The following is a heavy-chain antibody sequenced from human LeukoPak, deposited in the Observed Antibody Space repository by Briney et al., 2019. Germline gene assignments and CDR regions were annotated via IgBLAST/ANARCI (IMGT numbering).Heavy chain of an antibody. V-gene: IGHV3-74*01. CDR2: INNDGSIT. D-gene: IGHD3-10*01. J-gene: IGHJ4*02. CDR3: ARGPSVLGAIDN. Sequence: PGGSLRLSCAASGFIFSRYWMHWVRQVPGKELVWVSRINNDGSITNSADSEKGRFTISRDNAKDTLYLQMDSLRAEDTAIYYCARGPSVLGAIDNWCQGTLVAVSS. CDR1: GFIFSRYW.